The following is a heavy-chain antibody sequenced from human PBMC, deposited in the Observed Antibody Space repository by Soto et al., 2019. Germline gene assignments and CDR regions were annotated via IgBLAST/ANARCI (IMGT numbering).Heavy chain of an antibody. CDR1: GTTFSNFA. CDR3: VRGPYYEGYFES. Sequence: QVRLVQSGAEVKKTESSVKVSCEASGTTFSNFAIGWVRQAPGQGLEWMGGIILPFGTPTYAQKFQGRVTISADESMTTVYMELRGLRSGDTAVYYWVRGPYYEGYFESWGQGTLVTVSS. D-gene: IGHD3-22*01. J-gene: IGHJ4*02. V-gene: IGHV1-69*12. CDR2: IILPFGTP.